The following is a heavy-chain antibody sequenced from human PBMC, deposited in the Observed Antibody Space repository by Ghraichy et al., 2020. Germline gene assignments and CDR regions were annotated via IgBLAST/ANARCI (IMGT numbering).Heavy chain of an antibody. V-gene: IGHV3-33*01. CDR2: IWYDGSNK. D-gene: IGHD6-19*01. J-gene: IGHJ4*02. Sequence: GGSLRLACAASGFTFSSYGMHWVRQAPGKGLEWVAVIWYDGSNKYYADSVKGRFTISRDNSKNTLYLQMNSLRAEDTAVYYCARERSPFSIAVAGHDYWGQGTLVTVSS. CDR1: GFTFSSYG. CDR3: ARERSPFSIAVAGHDY.